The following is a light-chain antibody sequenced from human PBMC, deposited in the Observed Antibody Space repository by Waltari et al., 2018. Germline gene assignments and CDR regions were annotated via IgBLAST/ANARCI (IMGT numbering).Light chain of an antibody. CDR2: EGS. CDR3: CSYGGRTTI. J-gene: IGLJ2*01. V-gene: IGLV2-23*01. Sequence: QSALTQPASVSGSPGQSITIPCTGGSNNFGNYYLISWYQQHPGKAPKLVIFEGSKRPSGVSERFSGSHSDNSASLTISGLQAEDEADYYCCSYGGRTTIFGGGTRLTVL. CDR1: SNNFGNYYL.